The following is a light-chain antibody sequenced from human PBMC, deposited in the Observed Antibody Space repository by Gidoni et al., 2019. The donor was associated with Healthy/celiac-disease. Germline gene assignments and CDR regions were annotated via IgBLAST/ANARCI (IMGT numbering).Light chain of an antibody. Sequence: IQMTQSPSSLSASVGDRVTITCQASQDMSNYLNWYQQKPGKAPKLLIYAASNLETGVPSRFSGSGSGTDFTFTISSLQPEDIATYYCQQYYNPPCSFGQGTKLEIK. J-gene: IGKJ2*04. V-gene: IGKV1-33*01. CDR3: QQYYNPPCS. CDR1: QDMSNY. CDR2: AAS.